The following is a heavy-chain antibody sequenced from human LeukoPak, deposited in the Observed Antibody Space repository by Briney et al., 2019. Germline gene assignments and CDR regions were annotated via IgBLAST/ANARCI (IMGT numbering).Heavy chain of an antibody. Sequence: GASVKVSCKASGYTFTGYYMHWVRQAPGQGLEWMGWINPNSGGTNYAQKFQGRVTMTRDTSIGTAYMELNRLRSDDTAVYYCARGSYDSSDFEYFHRWGQGTLVTVSS. CDR3: ARGSYDSSDFEYFHR. J-gene: IGHJ1*01. CDR2: INPNSGGT. V-gene: IGHV1-2*02. CDR1: GYTFTGYY. D-gene: IGHD3-22*01.